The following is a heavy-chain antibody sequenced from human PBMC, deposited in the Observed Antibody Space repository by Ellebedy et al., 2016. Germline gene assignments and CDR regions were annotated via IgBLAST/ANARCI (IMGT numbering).Heavy chain of an antibody. D-gene: IGHD2-15*01. Sequence: SETLSLTXTVSGGSISSYYWSWIRQPPGKGLEWIGYIYYSGSTNYNPSLKSRVTISVDTSKNQFSLKLSSVTAADTAVYYCAREWGPKGGQYYFDYWGQGTLVSVSS. V-gene: IGHV4-59*01. CDR3: AREWGPKGGQYYFDY. CDR1: GGSISSYY. CDR2: IYYSGST. J-gene: IGHJ4*02.